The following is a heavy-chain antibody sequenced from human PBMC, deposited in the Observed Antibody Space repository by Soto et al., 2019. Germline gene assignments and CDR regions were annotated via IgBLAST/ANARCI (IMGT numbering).Heavy chain of an antibody. D-gene: IGHD2-15*01. Sequence: EVQLVESGGGLVQPGGSLRLSCAASGFTFSGYWMSWVRQAPGKGLEWVANIKQDGSEKYYVDSVKGRFTISRDNAKXXXXXXXXXXXXXXXXXXXXXXXXXXXXXXXXFVFDYWGQGTLVTVSS. J-gene: IGHJ4*02. CDR1: GFTFSGYW. CDR3: XXXXXXXXXXXXFVFDY. CDR2: IKQDGSEK. V-gene: IGHV3-7*01.